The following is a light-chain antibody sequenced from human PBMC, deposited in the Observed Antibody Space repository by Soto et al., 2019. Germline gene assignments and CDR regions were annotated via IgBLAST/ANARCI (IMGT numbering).Light chain of an antibody. CDR2: RND. CDR3: AAWDDSLSAVV. V-gene: IGLV1-47*01. Sequence: QPVLTQPPSASGTPGQRVTISCSGSSSNIGSNYVYWYQQFPGSAPKLLIYRNDQRPSGVPDRFSGSKSGTSAFLAISGPRSEDEADYYCAAWDDSLSAVVFGGGTQLTVL. J-gene: IGLJ2*01. CDR1: SSNIGSNY.